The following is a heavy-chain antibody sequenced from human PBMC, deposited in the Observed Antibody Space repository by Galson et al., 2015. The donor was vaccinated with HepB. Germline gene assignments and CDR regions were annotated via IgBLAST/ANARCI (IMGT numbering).Heavy chain of an antibody. CDR1: GFTFSTSA. J-gene: IGHJ4*02. V-gene: IGHV3-23*01. CDR3: AKGGHYSFNGY. D-gene: IGHD3-22*01. CDR2: ISGFGGST. Sequence: SLRLSCAASGFTFSTSAMTWVRQAPGKGLEWVSTISGFGGSTFYADSVKGRFTISRDNFKNTLFLQMSSLRAEDTAVYYCAKGGHYSFNGYWGQGTLVTVSS.